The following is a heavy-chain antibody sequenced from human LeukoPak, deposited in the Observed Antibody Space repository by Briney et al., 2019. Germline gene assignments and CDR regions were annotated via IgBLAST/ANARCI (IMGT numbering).Heavy chain of an antibody. V-gene: IGHV3-23*01. CDR3: AKHSHDGSAPYYEVQLDY. J-gene: IGHJ4*02. Sequence: GGSLRLSCAASGFTFSSYAMGWVRQAPGKGLEWVSAISRSGVATYYANSVKGRFTISRDNSKNTVYLQMSSLRAEDTAMYYCAKHSHDGSAPYYEVQLDYWGQGTLVTVSS. CDR2: ISRSGVAT. D-gene: IGHD3-22*01. CDR1: GFTFSSYA.